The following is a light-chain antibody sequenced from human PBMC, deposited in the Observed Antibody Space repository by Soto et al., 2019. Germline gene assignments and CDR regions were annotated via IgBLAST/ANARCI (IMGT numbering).Light chain of an antibody. Sequence: DIQMTQSASTLPGSVGDRVTITRRASQGISTYLNWYQQKPGKAPKLLSYAASSLETGVPSRFSGSGSGTDFTFTISSLQPEDIETYYCQQYDNLAITFGQGTRLEIK. CDR3: QQYDNLAIT. CDR1: QGISTY. V-gene: IGKV1-33*01. J-gene: IGKJ5*01. CDR2: AAS.